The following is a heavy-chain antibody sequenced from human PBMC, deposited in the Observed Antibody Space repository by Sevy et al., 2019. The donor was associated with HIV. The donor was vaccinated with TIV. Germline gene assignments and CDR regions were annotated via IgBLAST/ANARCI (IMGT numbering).Heavy chain of an antibody. V-gene: IGHV1-2*02. J-gene: IGHJ4*02. CDR1: GYTFTDYY. D-gene: IGHD5-18*01. CDR2: INPNSGDT. Sequence: ASVKVSCKASGYTFTDYYMHWVRQAPGQGLEWMGWINPNSGDTKYAQKFQGRVTLTRDTSISTAYMELSRLRSDDTAVNYWASPGGYRYGSLLDYWGQGTLVTVSS. CDR3: ASPGGYRYGSLLDY.